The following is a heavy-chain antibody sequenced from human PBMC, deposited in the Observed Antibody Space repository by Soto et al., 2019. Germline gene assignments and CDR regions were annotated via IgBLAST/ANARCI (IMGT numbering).Heavy chain of an antibody. V-gene: IGHV3-74*01. CDR2: INTDGSNT. D-gene: IGHD2-15*01. Sequence: PGGSLRLSCAASGLTFNRYWMHWVRHAPGKGLVWVSHINTDGSNTNYADSVKGRFTISRDNAKSTLFLQMNSLRDEGTAVYYCAREFCSGGNCYTYYFDPWGQGIPVTVS. CDR3: AREFCSGGNCYTYYFDP. CDR1: GLTFNRYW. J-gene: IGHJ5*02.